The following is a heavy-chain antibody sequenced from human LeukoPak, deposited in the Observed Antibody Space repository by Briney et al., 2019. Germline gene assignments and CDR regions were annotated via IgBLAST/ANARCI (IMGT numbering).Heavy chain of an antibody. CDR3: ARLPARTEYSSSAAEYYYYYYYMDV. Sequence: GGSLRLSCAASGFAFSSYWMSWVRQAPGKGLEWVANIKQDGSEKYYVDSVKGRFTISRDNAKNSLYLQMNSLRAEDTAVYYCARLPARTEYSSSAAEYYYYYYYMDVWGKGTTVTVSS. CDR2: IKQDGSEK. J-gene: IGHJ6*03. V-gene: IGHV3-7*01. CDR1: GFAFSSYW. D-gene: IGHD6-6*01.